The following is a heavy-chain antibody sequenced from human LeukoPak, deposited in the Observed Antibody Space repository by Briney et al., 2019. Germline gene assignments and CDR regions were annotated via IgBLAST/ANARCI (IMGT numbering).Heavy chain of an antibody. V-gene: IGHV1-69*04. CDR1: GGTFSSYA. D-gene: IGHD3-10*01. CDR3: ARWAKGSGSYYNDY. CDR2: IIPILGIA. Sequence: ASVKVSCKASGGTFSSYAISWVRQAPGQGLEWMGRIIPILGIANYAQKFQGRVTITADKSTSTAYMELSSLRSEDTAVYYCARWAKGSGSYYNDYWGQGTLVTVSS. J-gene: IGHJ4*02.